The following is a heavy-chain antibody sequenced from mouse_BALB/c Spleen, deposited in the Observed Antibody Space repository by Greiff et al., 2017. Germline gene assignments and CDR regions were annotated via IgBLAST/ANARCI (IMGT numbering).Heavy chain of an antibody. V-gene: IGHV1-54*03. J-gene: IGHJ1*01. CDR3: ATGTWYFDV. CDR1: GYAFTNYL. Sequence: VMLVESGAELVRPGTSVKVSCKASGYAFTNYLIEWVKQRPGQGLEWIGVINPGSGGTNYNEKFKGKATLTADKSSSTAYMQLSSLTSDDSAVYFCATGTWYFDVWGAGTTVTVSS. D-gene: IGHD4-1*01. CDR2: INPGSGGT.